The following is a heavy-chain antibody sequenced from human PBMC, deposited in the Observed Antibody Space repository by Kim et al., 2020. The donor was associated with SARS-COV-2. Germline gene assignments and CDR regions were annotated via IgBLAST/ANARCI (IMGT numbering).Heavy chain of an antibody. J-gene: IGHJ2*01. CDR3: ARIYSSSGWYEWLGYLDL. CDR2: ISYDGSNK. Sequence: GGSLRLSCAASGFTFSSYAMHWVRQAPGKGLEWVAVISYDGSNKYYVDSVKGRFTISRDNSKNTLYLQMNSLRAEDTAVYYCARIYSSSGWYEWLGYLDLWGRGTLVTVSS. V-gene: IGHV3-30*04. CDR1: GFTFSSYA. D-gene: IGHD6-19*01.